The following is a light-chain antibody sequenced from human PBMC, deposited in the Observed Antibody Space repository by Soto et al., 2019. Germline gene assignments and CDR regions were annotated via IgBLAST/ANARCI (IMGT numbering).Light chain of an antibody. J-gene: IGKJ1*01. Sequence: AIQMTQSPSSLSASVGDRVTITCRASQGIRNELSWFQQRPGNAPTLLISAASRLQSGVPSRLSGRGSGTDFTLKISRVEAEDVGVYYCMQTLQTRAFGQGTKVDIK. CDR1: QGIRNE. V-gene: IGKV1-6*01. CDR2: AAS. CDR3: MQTLQTRA.